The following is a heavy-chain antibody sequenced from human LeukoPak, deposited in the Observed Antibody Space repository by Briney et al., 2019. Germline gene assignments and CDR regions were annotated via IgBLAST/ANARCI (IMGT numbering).Heavy chain of an antibody. V-gene: IGHV3-30-3*01. CDR3: ARPQSTYDDILTGYLQS. CDR2: ISYDGSNK. J-gene: IGHJ4*02. Sequence: GGSLRLSCAASGFTFSSYAMHWVRQAPGKGLEWVAVISYDGSNKYYADSVKGRFTISRDNSKNTLYLQMNSLRAEDTAVYYCARPQSTYDDILTGYLQSWGQGTLVTVSS. CDR1: GFTFSSYA. D-gene: IGHD3-9*01.